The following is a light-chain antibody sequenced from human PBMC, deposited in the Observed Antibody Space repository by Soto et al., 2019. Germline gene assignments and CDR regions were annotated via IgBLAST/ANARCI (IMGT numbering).Light chain of an antibody. CDR2: DIS. V-gene: IGLV2-14*01. J-gene: IGLJ1*01. CDR3: SSYTSSSTYV. CDR1: SSDVGGYSY. Sequence: QSALTQPASVYGSPGQSITISCTGTSSDVGGYSYVSWYQQHPGKAPKLMIYDISNRPSGVSNRFSGSKSGNTASLTISGLQPEDEADYYCSSYTSSSTYVFGTGTKVTVL.